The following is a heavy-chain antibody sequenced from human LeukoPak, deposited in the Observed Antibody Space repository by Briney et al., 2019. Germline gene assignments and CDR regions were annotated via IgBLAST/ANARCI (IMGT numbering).Heavy chain of an antibody. D-gene: IGHD3-22*01. Sequence: GASVKVSCKASGYTFTSYGISWVRQAPGQGLEWMGWISAYNGNTDYAQKLQGRVTMTTDTSTSTAYMELRSLRSDDTAAYYCAKDAYYDSSGSYYYGMDVWGQGTTVTVSS. CDR2: ISAYNGNT. J-gene: IGHJ6*02. CDR1: GYTFTSYG. V-gene: IGHV1-18*01. CDR3: AKDAYYDSSGSYYYGMDV.